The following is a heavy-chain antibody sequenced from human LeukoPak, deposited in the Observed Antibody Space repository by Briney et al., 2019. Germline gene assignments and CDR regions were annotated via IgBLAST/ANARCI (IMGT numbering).Heavy chain of an antibody. V-gene: IGHV5-51*01. CDR2: IYPGDSDT. D-gene: IGHD3-22*01. J-gene: IGHJ4*02. CDR3: ARLSYDSSGKLDY. CDR1: GYSFTSYW. Sequence: GEPLKISCKGSGYSFTSYWIGWVRQLPGKGLEWMGIIYPGDSDTRDSPSFQGQVTISADKSISTAYLQWSSLKASDTAMYYCARLSYDSSGKLDYWGQGTLVTVSS.